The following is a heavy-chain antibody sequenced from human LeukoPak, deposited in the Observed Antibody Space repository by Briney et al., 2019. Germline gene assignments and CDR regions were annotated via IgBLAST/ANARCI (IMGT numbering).Heavy chain of an antibody. V-gene: IGHV3-30*18. CDR2: ISYDGSNK. J-gene: IGHJ4*02. D-gene: IGHD6-19*01. CDR3: AKDSSSSGWD. Sequence: GGSPRLSCAASGFTFSSYGMHWVRQAPGKGLEWVAVISYDGSNKYYADSVKGRFTISRDNSKNTLYLQMNSLRAEDTAVYYCAKDSSSSGWDWGQGTLVTVSS. CDR1: GFTFSSYG.